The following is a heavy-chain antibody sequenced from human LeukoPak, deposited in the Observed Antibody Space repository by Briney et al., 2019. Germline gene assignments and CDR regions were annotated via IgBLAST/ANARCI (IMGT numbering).Heavy chain of an antibody. D-gene: IGHD1-26*01. J-gene: IGHJ4*02. V-gene: IGHV3-7*01. CDR1: GFPFNVQT. Sequence: GGSLRLSCAASGFPFNVQTMSWVRQAPGKGLDWVASMREDGTEIYYVDSVKGRFTISRDNPKNSLYLQMNSLRAEDTAVYYCAKGGATGGRFENWGQGTQVTVSS. CDR3: AKGGATGGRFEN. CDR2: MREDGTEI.